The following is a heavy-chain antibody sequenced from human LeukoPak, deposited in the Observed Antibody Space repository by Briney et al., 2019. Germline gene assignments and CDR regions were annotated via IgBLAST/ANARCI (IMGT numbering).Heavy chain of an antibody. D-gene: IGHD5-18*01. J-gene: IGHJ3*02. CDR3: ARGRIQTWWDAFDI. V-gene: IGHV1-69*13. CDR2: IIPIFGTA. CDR1: GGTFSSYA. Sequence: SVKVSCKASGGTFSSYAISWVRQAPGQGLEWMGGIIPIFGTANYAQKFRGRVTITADESTSTAYMELSSLRSEDTAVYYCARGRIQTWWDAFDIWGQGTMVTVSS.